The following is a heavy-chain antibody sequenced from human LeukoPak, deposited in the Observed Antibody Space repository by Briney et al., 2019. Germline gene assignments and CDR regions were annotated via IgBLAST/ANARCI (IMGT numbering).Heavy chain of an antibody. CDR3: ARLDGGGYFDY. Sequence: PGGSLRLSCEGSGFTFSNYWMSWVRQAPGKGLEWVANIQQHGSETYYGDSVKGRFTISRDNAKNSLYLQMNSLRAEDTAVYFCARLDGGGYFDYWGQGTLVTVSS. V-gene: IGHV3-7*01. CDR2: IQQHGSET. D-gene: IGHD4-23*01. CDR1: GFTFSNYW. J-gene: IGHJ4*02.